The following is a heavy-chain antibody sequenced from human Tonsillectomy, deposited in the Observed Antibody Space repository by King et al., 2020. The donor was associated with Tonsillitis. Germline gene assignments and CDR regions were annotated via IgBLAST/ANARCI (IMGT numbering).Heavy chain of an antibody. CDR3: AKDRCRYDSSGYYYYFDY. CDR2: ISGSGGST. V-gene: IGHV3-23*04. Sequence: EVQLVESGGGLVQPGGSLRLSCAASGFTFSSYAMSWVRQAPGKGLEWVSAISGSGGSTYYADSVKGRFTISRDNSKNTLYLQMNSLRAEDTAVYYCAKDRCRYDSSGYYYYFDYWGQGTLVTVSS. J-gene: IGHJ4*02. CDR1: GFTFSSYA. D-gene: IGHD3-22*01.